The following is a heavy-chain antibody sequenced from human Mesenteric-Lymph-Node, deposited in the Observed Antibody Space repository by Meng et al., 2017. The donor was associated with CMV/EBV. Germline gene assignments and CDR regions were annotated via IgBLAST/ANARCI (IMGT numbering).Heavy chain of an antibody. D-gene: IGHD6-19*01. CDR3: ARPDAVAGKGEFDY. J-gene: IGHJ4*02. V-gene: IGHV3-7*01. CDR2: IKEDGRER. CDR1: GCTFSSYW. Sequence: GESLKISCAASGCTFSSYWMTWVRQAPGKGLEWVANIKEDGRERYYVDSVKGRFTICRDNAKNSLYLQMNSLRGEDTAVYYCARPDAVAGKGEFDYWGQGTLVTVSS.